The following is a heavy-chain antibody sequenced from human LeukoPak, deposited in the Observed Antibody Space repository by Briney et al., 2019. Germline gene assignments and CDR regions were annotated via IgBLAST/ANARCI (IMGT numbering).Heavy chain of an antibody. CDR3: AREVREPGEPSGFDY. CDR1: GYTFTSYG. D-gene: IGHD3-10*01. CDR2: ISAYNGNT. Sequence: ASVKVSCKASGYTFTSYGISWVRQAPGQGLEWMGWISAYNGNTNYAQKFQGRVTMTRDTSISTAYMELSRLRSDDTAVYYCAREVREPGEPSGFDYWGQGTLVTVSS. V-gene: IGHV1-18*01. J-gene: IGHJ4*02.